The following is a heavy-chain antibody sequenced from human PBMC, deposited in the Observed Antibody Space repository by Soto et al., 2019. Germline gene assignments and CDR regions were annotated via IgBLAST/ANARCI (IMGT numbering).Heavy chain of an antibody. CDR3: AKNSIMGFIRGWFDP. J-gene: IGHJ5*02. Sequence: GGSLRLSCTASGFTFSSYSMSWVRQAPGKGLEWVSTISDSGANTFYADSVKGRFTISRDNSKNTLYLQMNTLRAEDTAVYSCAKNSIMGFIRGWFDPWGQGTLVTVSS. CDR1: GFTFSSYS. V-gene: IGHV3-23*01. D-gene: IGHD1-26*01. CDR2: ISDSGANT.